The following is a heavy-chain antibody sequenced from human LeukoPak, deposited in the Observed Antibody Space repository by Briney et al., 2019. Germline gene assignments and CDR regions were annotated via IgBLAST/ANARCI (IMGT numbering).Heavy chain of an antibody. CDR3: ARGPGGAVAPFYDY. CDR1: GFTFSSYS. Sequence: GGSLRLSCAASGFTFSSYSMNWVRQAPGKGLEWVSYISSSSSTIYYADSVKGRFTISRDNAKNSLYLQMNSLRAEDTAVYYCARGPGGAVAPFYDYWGQGTLVTVSS. CDR2: ISSSSSTI. D-gene: IGHD6-19*01. J-gene: IGHJ4*02. V-gene: IGHV3-48*01.